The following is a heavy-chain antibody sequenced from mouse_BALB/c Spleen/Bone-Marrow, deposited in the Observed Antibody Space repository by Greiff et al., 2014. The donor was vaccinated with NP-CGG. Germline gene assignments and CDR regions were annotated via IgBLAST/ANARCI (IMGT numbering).Heavy chain of an antibody. Sequence: DVKLVESGAELVKPGASVKLSCTASGFNIKDTYMHWVKQRPEQGLEWIGRIDPANGNTKYDPKFQGKATITADTSSNTAYLQLSSLTSEDTAVCYCATYYYGYYFDYWGQGTTLTVSS. V-gene: IGHV14-3*02. CDR2: IDPANGNT. CDR3: ATYYYGYYFDY. CDR1: GFNIKDTY. J-gene: IGHJ2*01. D-gene: IGHD1-2*01.